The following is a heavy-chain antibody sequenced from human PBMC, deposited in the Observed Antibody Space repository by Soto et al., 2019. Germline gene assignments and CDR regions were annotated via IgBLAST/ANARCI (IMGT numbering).Heavy chain of an antibody. V-gene: IGHV1-18*01. CDR2: ISPRKGNT. J-gene: IGHJ4*02. D-gene: IGHD3-9*01. Sequence: ASVKVSCKASGCTFCNLAITWVRQPPGQGLEWMGAISPRKGNTNYVEKFRGSVNMTTDTSTTTAYMDLRSLRSDDTAVYYCARDEGGYDILTGNYKSHHFDQWGQGALVTVSS. CDR3: ARDEGGYDILTGNYKSHHFDQ. CDR1: GCTFCNLA.